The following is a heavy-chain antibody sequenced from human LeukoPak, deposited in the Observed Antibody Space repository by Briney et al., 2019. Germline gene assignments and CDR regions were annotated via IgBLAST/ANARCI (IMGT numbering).Heavy chain of an antibody. J-gene: IGHJ4*02. V-gene: IGHV3-9*01. CDR1: GFTFDDYA. Sequence: GGSLRLSCVASGFTFDDYAMHWVRQAPGKGLEWVSGISWNSGSIGYADSVKGRFTISRDNAKNSLYLQMNSLRAEDTALYYCGTGWAVDFWGQGTLVTVSS. CDR2: ISWNSGSI. CDR3: GTGWAVDF. D-gene: IGHD2-15*01.